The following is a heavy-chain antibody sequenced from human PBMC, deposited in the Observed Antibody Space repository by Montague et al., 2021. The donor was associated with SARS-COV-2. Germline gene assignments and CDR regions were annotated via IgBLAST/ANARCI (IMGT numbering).Heavy chain of an antibody. CDR2: IYYSGST. V-gene: IGHV4-59*01. CDR3: ARVSDFWSGYYTAVGAFDI. D-gene: IGHD3-3*01. Sequence: SETLSLTCTVSGGSISSYYWSWIRQPPGKGLEWIGYIYYSGSTNYNPSLKSRVTLSVDTSKNQFSLKLSSVTAADTAVYYCARVSDFWSGYYTAVGAFDIWGQGTMVTVSS. J-gene: IGHJ3*02. CDR1: GGSISSYY.